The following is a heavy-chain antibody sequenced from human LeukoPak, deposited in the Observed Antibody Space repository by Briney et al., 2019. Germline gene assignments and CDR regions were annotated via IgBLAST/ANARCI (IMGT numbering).Heavy chain of an antibody. Sequence: GGSLRLSCAASGFIFSSYGMHWVRQAPGKGLEWVAFIRYDGSNTYYADSVKGRFTISRDNSKNTLYLQMNNLRAEDTAVYYCARVRVFAKLSVVRPREVNCFDPWGQGTLVTVSS. CDR3: ARVRVFAKLSVVRPREVNCFDP. D-gene: IGHD2-21*01. CDR1: GFIFSSYG. J-gene: IGHJ5*02. V-gene: IGHV3-30*02. CDR2: IRYDGSNT.